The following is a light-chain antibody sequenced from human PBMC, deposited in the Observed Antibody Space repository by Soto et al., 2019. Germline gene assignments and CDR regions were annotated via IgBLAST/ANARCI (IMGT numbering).Light chain of an antibody. Sequence: DIQLTQSPSSLSASVGDRVTITCRASQIISTWLAWYQQKSGEAPKLLIYRASNLVSGVPSRFSGSGSGTEFTLTISGLQPDYFSIYYCLHYETYSGTFGPVTKVDL. CDR1: QIISTW. V-gene: IGKV1-5*03. J-gene: IGKJ3*01. CDR3: LHYETYSGT. CDR2: RAS.